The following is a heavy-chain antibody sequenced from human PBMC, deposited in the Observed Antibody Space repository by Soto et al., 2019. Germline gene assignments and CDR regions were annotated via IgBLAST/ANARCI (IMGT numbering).Heavy chain of an antibody. CDR3: ARSAYP. V-gene: IGHV4-31*03. CDR1: GGSISSGGYY. CDR2: IYYSRST. Sequence: QVQLQESGPGLVKPSQTLSLTCTVSGGSISSGGYYWSWIRQHPGKGLEWIGYIYYSRSTYYNPSPXSXXTISVDTSKNKFSLKLISVTAADTAVYYCARSAYPWGQGTLVTVSS. J-gene: IGHJ5*02.